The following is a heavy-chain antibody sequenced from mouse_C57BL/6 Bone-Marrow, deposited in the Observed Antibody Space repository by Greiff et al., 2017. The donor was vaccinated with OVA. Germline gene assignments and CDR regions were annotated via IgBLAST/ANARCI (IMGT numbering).Heavy chain of an antibody. J-gene: IGHJ4*01. D-gene: IGHD2-5*01. Sequence: QVHVKQSGAELVKPGASVKISCKASGYAFSSYWMNWVKQRPGKGLEWIGQIYPGDGDTNYNGKFKGKATLTADKSSSTAYMQLSSLTSEDSAVYFCARPYYSNYENAMDYWGQGTSVTVSS. V-gene: IGHV1-80*01. CDR2: IYPGDGDT. CDR3: ARPYYSNYENAMDY. CDR1: GYAFSSYW.